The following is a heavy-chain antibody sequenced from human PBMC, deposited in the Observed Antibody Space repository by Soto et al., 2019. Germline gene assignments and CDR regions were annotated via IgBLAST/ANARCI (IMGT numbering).Heavy chain of an antibody. CDR2: IIPIFGTA. CDR3: ARRWVTANPSYYYYGMDV. J-gene: IGHJ6*02. CDR1: GGTFSSYA. V-gene: IGHV1-69*12. D-gene: IGHD2-21*02. Sequence: QVQLVQSGAVVKKPGSSVKVSCKASGGTFSSYAISWVRQAPGQGLEWMGGIIPIFGTANYAQKFQGRVTITADXXTXTXXMELSSLRSEDTAVYYCARRWVTANPSYYYYGMDVWGQGTTVTVSS.